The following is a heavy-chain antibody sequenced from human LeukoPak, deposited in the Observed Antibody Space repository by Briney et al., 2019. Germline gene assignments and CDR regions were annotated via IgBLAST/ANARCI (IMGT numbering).Heavy chain of an antibody. CDR1: GFTFSDYY. V-gene: IGHV3-11*04. D-gene: IGHD2-15*01. CDR3: ARTGYCSGGSCYRSWFDP. J-gene: IGHJ5*02. Sequence: SGGSLRLSCAASGFTFSDYYMSWIRQAPGKGLEWVSNISTSGSTIYYADSVKGRFTISRDNAKNSLYLQMNSLRAEDTAVYYCARTGYCSGGSCYRSWFDPWGQGTLVTVSS. CDR2: ISTSGSTI.